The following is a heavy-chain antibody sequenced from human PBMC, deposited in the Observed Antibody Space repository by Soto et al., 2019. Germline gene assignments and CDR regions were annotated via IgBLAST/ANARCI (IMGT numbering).Heavy chain of an antibody. CDR3: AAAVPAEYVFPYYYMDV. CDR1: GASIRSFH. CDR2: IYYSGSA. Sequence: QVQLQESGPGLVKPPETLSLTCTVSGASIRSFHWSWIRQTPGKGLEWIGYIYYSGSANYNPSLKSRVTFSVDTSRNQVSLKLRSVTAADTGVYYCAAAVPAEYVFPYYYMDVWGRGTTVTVSS. J-gene: IGHJ6*03. D-gene: IGHD3-16*01. V-gene: IGHV4-59*01.